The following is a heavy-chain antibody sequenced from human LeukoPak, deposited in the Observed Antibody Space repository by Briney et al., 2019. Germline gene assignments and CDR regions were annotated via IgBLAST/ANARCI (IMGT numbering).Heavy chain of an antibody. Sequence: PSETLSLTCTVSGGSITSTLYYWGWLRQSSGKGLEWIGHIYYSGSANYNPSLKSRVTISVDTSKNQFSLKLSSVTAGDTAVYYCARGSRNSWSFEYWGQGTLVTVSS. V-gene: IGHV4-61*05. J-gene: IGHJ4*02. D-gene: IGHD6-13*01. CDR2: IYYSGSA. CDR1: GGSITSTLYY. CDR3: ARGSRNSWSFEY.